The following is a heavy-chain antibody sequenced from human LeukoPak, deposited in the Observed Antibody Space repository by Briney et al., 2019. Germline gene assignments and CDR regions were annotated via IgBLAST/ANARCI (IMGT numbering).Heavy chain of an antibody. Sequence: GGSLRLSCAASGFPFSSYAMSWVRQAPGKGLEWVSAISGSGGSTYYADSVKGRFTISRDNSKNTLYLQMNSLRAEDTAVYYCANSPRYYGSGSYLPNWGQGTLVTVSS. CDR3: ANSPRYYGSGSYLPN. CDR1: GFPFSSYA. V-gene: IGHV3-23*01. D-gene: IGHD3-10*01. J-gene: IGHJ4*02. CDR2: ISGSGGST.